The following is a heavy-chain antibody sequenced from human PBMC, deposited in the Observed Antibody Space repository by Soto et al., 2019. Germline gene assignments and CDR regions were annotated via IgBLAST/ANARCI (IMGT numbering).Heavy chain of an antibody. J-gene: IGHJ6*02. CDR3: ARGDYGGTSYYGMDV. CDR2: IYYSGST. V-gene: IGHV4-31*03. Sequence: QVQLQESGPGLVKPSQTLSLTCTVSGGSISSGGYYWTWIRQHPGKGLEWIGYIYYSGSTYYNPSLKSRVAISVDTSKNHFSLKLSSVTAADTAVYYCARGDYGGTSYYGMDVWGQGTTVTVSS. CDR1: GGSISSGGYY. D-gene: IGHD4-17*01.